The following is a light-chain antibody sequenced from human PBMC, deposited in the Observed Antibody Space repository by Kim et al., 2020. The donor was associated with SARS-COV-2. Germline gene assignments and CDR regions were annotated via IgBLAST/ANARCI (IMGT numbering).Light chain of an antibody. V-gene: IGKV1-39*01. J-gene: IGKJ1*01. CDR2: AAS. Sequence: DIQMAQSPSSLSASVGDRVTITCRASQIISSHLNWYQHKPGKAPKLLIYAASILQSGVPSRFSGSGSGTDFTLTISALQPDDSATYYCHQSYNTPQTFGQGTKVDIK. CDR1: QIISSH. CDR3: HQSYNTPQT.